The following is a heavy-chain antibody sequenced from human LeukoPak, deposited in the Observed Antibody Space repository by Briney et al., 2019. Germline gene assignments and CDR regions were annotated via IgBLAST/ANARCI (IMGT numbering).Heavy chain of an antibody. J-gene: IGHJ4*02. CDR2: IHHSGST. V-gene: IGHV4-30-2*01. Sequence: KASETLSLTCTVSGGSISSGNYYWSWIRQPPGKGLEWIGYIHHSGSTYYNPSLNSRVTVSVDRSKNQFSLKMTSVTAADTAVYYCARDSHCGGNDCSWVDYWGQGTLVTVSS. CDR3: ARDSHCGGNDCSWVDY. CDR1: GGSISSGNYY. D-gene: IGHD2-21*01.